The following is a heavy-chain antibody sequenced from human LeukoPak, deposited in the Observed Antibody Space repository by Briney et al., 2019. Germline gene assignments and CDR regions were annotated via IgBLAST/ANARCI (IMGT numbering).Heavy chain of an antibody. CDR2: IYYSGST. V-gene: IGHV4-39*07. CDR1: GGSISSSSYY. Sequence: SETLSLTCTVSGGSISSSSYYWGWIRQPPGKGLEWIGSIYYSGSTYYNPSLKSRVTISVDTSKNQFSLKLSSVTAADTAVYYCARGGYYYDSSGYYGFDYWGQGTLVTVSS. J-gene: IGHJ4*02. D-gene: IGHD3-22*01. CDR3: ARGGYYYDSSGYYGFDY.